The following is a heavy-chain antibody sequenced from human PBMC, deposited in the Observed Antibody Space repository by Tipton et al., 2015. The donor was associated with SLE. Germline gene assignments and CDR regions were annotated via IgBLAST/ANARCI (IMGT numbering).Heavy chain of an antibody. CDR1: GGSISSGGYY. V-gene: IGHV4-31*03. Sequence: TLSLTCTVSGGSISSGGYYWSWIRQHPGKGLEWIGYIYYSGSTYYNPSLKSRVTISVDTSKNQFSLKLSSVTAADTAVYYCARVRQQLTHDAFDIWGQGTMVTVSP. D-gene: IGHD6-13*01. CDR3: ARVRQQLTHDAFDI. J-gene: IGHJ3*02. CDR2: IYYSGST.